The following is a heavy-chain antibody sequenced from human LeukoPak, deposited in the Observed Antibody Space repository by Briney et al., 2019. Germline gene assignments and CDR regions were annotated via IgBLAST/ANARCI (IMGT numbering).Heavy chain of an antibody. D-gene: IGHD3-10*01. CDR2: INHSGSP. CDR1: GGSFSGYY. J-gene: IGHJ3*02. Sequence: SETLSLTCAVYGGSFSGYYWSWIRQPPGKGLEWIGEINHSGSPNYNPSLKSRVTITIDTSKNQFSLKLSPVTAADTAVYYCARDLSDYYGSGSYRPIDAFDIWGQGTMVTVSS. CDR3: ARDLSDYYGSGSYRPIDAFDI. V-gene: IGHV4-34*01.